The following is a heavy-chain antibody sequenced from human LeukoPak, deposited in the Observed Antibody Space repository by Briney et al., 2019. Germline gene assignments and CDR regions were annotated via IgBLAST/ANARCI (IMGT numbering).Heavy chain of an antibody. J-gene: IGHJ5*02. CDR3: ARDVPHNWFDT. V-gene: IGHV3-74*01. CDR1: GVTFGNNW. Sequence: GGSLRLSCAASGVTFGNNWMHWVRQGPGKGLVWISRINSDGGGAIYADSVKGRFTVSRDNAKNTLYLQMNSLRAEDTAVYYCARDVPHNWFDTWGQGTLVTVSS. CDR2: INSDGGGA.